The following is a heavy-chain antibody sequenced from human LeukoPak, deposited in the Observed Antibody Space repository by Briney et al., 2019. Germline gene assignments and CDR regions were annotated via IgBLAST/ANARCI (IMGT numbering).Heavy chain of an antibody. CDR2: INENDGGT. D-gene: IGHD6-19*01. Sequence: GGSLRLSCAASGFAFRDYAMNWVRQAPGKGLEWVSSINENDGGTSYADSVKGRFTISRDNSRDTLCLQMNSLRDEDTAVYYCAKFRSYYYYGMDVWGQGTTVTVSS. CDR1: GFAFRDYA. J-gene: IGHJ6*02. CDR3: AKFRSYYYYGMDV. V-gene: IGHV3-23*01.